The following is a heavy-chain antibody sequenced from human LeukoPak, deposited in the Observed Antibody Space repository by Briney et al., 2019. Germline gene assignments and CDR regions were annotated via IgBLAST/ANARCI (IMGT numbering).Heavy chain of an antibody. CDR2: IYYSGST. J-gene: IGHJ3*02. CDR3: ARDFGGSYSDAFDI. Sequence: PSETLSLTCTGPGGSIRCYLWNWIRQPPGKGLEWIGYIYYSGSTNYNPSLKSRVTISVDTSKNQFSLKLSSVTAADTAVYYCARDFGGSYSDAFDIWGQGTMVTVSS. V-gene: IGHV4-59*01. D-gene: IGHD1-26*01. CDR1: GGSIRCYL.